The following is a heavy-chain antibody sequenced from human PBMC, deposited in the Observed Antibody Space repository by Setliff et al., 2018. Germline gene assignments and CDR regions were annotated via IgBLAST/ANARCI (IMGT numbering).Heavy chain of an antibody. Sequence: RLSCAASGFPLSSYDMHWVRQAPGKGLEWVALISYNGVAKNYADSVKGRFTISRDNSKSTLYLQMNSLRPDDTAVYYCAIVFRYFDWLLPSRELNDYWGQGTLVTVSS. V-gene: IGHV3-30*04. CDR1: GFPLSSYD. CDR2: ISYNGVAK. J-gene: IGHJ4*02. CDR3: AIVFRYFDWLLPSRELNDY. D-gene: IGHD3-9*01.